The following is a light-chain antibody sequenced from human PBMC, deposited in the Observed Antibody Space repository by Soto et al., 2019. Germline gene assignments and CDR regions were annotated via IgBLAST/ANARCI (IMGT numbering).Light chain of an antibody. V-gene: IGKV1-5*01. CDR2: DAS. Sequence: TWSASVGDTVAITWRASQSIGSWLAWYQQISGRAPNLLIYDASSLQSGVPSRFSGSGSGTESTLTISSLQPDDFATYYCEQHYTDSWTFGQGTKVDIK. CDR3: EQHYTDSWT. J-gene: IGKJ1*01. CDR1: QSIGSW.